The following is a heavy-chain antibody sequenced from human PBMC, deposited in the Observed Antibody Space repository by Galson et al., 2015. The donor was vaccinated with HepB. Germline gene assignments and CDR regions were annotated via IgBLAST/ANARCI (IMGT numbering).Heavy chain of an antibody. D-gene: IGHD1-1*01. CDR2: IYYSRST. Sequence: SETLSLTCTVSGGSINSYYWSWIRQPPGRGLEWIGYIYYSRSTYYTPSLESRVTMSVDTSKNQFSLKLSSVTAADTAVYYCARSGSGTGGTNWYFDLWGRGSLVTVSS. CDR1: GGSINSYY. V-gene: IGHV4-59*08. CDR3: ARSGSGTGGTNWYFDL. J-gene: IGHJ2*01.